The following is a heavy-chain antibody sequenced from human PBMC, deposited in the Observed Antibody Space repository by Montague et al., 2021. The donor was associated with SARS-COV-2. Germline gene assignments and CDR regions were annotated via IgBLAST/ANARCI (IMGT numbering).Heavy chain of an antibody. CDR3: ARSYYDILTGYYMAFDY. J-gene: IGHJ4*02. Sequence: PALVKPTQTLTLTCTFSGFSLSTSGMCVSWIRQPPGKALEWLALIDWDDDKYYSTSLKTRLTISKGTSKNQVVLTMTNMDPVDTATYYCARSYYDILTGYYMAFDYWGQGTLVTVSS. V-gene: IGHV2-70*01. CDR2: IDWDDDK. D-gene: IGHD3-9*01. CDR1: GFSLSTSGMC.